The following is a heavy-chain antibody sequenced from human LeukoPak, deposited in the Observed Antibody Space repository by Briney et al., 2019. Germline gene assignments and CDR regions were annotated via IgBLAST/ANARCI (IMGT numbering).Heavy chain of an antibody. J-gene: IGHJ4*02. CDR1: GYTFTGYY. V-gene: IGHV1-2*02. Sequence: ASLKVSCKASGYTFTGYYMQWMRQAPGQGLEWMGWIYPNTGATKYAQKFQGRVTMTRDTSISTAYMELSGLRSDDTAVYYCGTLLSNGPFDYWGQGSLVTVSS. CDR3: GTLLSNGPFDY. CDR2: IYPNTGAT.